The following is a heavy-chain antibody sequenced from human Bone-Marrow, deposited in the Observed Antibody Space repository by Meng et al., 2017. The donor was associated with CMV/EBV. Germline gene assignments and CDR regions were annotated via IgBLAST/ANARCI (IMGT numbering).Heavy chain of an antibody. V-gene: IGHV1-2*02. Sequence: VLLLMSGGGVKQSRPPVKVSRKASGYPFTGYHNHWVRQVPGQGLEWMGWINPNSGGTNYAQKFKGRVTMTRDTSISTAYMELSRLRSDDTAVYYCSYGSGSYYPFDYWGQGTLVTVSS. CDR3: SYGSGSYYPFDY. CDR2: INPNSGGT. CDR1: GYPFTGYH. J-gene: IGHJ4*02. D-gene: IGHD3-10*01.